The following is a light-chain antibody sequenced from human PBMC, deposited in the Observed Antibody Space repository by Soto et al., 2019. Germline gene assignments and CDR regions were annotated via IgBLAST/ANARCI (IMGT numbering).Light chain of an antibody. V-gene: IGKV1-5*03. J-gene: IGKJ1*01. CDR1: QNINSL. CDR3: QQYNVYSWT. Sequence: DNHVTISPASLSATVGDRVTITCRASQNINSLLAWYQQKPGKAPKLLIYEASSLEKGVPARFGGSGSGTEFTLTISSLQPDDFATYYCQQYNVYSWTFGQGTKVDIK. CDR2: EAS.